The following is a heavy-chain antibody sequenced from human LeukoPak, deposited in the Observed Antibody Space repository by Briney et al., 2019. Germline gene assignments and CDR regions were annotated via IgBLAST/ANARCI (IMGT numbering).Heavy chain of an antibody. J-gene: IGHJ4*02. CDR3: ARDEGGGLYDRSGYYIY. Sequence: GASVKVSCKASGGTFSSYAISWVRQAPGQGLEWMGRIIPILGIANYAQKFQGRVTITADKSTSTAYMELSSLRSEDTAVYYCARDEGGGLYDRSGYYIYWGQGTLVTVSS. D-gene: IGHD3-22*01. CDR1: GGTFSSYA. CDR2: IIPILGIA. V-gene: IGHV1-69*04.